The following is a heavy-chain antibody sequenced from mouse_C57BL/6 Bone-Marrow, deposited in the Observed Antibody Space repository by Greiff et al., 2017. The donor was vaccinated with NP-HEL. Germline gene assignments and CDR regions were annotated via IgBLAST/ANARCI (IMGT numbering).Heavy chain of an antibody. CDR2: IYPRSGNT. J-gene: IGHJ1*03. D-gene: IGHD3-2*01. Sequence: VQLQESGAELARPGASVKLSCKASGYTFTSYGISWVKQRTGKGLEWIGEIYPRSGNTYYNEKFKGKATLTAYKSSSTAYMELRSLTSEDSAVYFCARDRDGRYFDVWGTGTTVTVSS. CDR3: ARDRDGRYFDV. V-gene: IGHV1-81*01. CDR1: GYTFTSYG.